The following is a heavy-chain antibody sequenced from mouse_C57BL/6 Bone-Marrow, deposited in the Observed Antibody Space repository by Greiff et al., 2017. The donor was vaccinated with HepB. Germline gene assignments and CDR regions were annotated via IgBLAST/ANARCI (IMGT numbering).Heavy chain of an antibody. CDR1: GYSFTGYY. CDR2: INPSTGGT. CDR3: ARGGITTVVYWYFDV. V-gene: IGHV1-42*01. Sequence: EVQLVESGPELVKPGASVKISCKASGYSFTGYYMNWVKQSPEKSLEWIGEINPSTGGTTYNQKFKAKATLTVDKSSSTAYMQLKSLTSEDSAVYYCARGGITTVVYWYFDVWGTGTTVTVSS. D-gene: IGHD1-1*01. J-gene: IGHJ1*03.